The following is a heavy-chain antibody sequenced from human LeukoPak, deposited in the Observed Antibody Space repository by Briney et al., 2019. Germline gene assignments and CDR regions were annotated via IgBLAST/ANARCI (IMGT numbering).Heavy chain of an antibody. CDR3: ARVVVAAVHNWFDP. D-gene: IGHD6-13*01. Sequence: PSETLSLTCTVSGVSINSDAYFWSWIRQPAGKGLEWIGRIYTSGSTNYNPSLRSRVTISVDTSKNQFSLKLSSVTAADTAVYYCARVVVAAVHNWFDPWGQGTLVTVSS. CDR2: IYTSGST. V-gene: IGHV4-61*02. J-gene: IGHJ5*02. CDR1: GVSINSDAYF.